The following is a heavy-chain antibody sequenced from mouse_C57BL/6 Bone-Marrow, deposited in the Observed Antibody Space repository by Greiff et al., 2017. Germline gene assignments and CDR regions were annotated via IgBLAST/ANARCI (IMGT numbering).Heavy chain of an antibody. J-gene: IGHJ2*01. D-gene: IGHD1-1*01. CDR1: GFNIKDDY. Sequence: EVQLQQSGAELVRPGASVKLSCTASGFNIKDDYMHWVKQRPEQGLEWIGWIDPENGDTEYASKFQGKATITADTSSNTAYLQLSSLTSEDTAVYYCTTYYYGSSFFDHWGQGTTLTVSS. V-gene: IGHV14-4*01. CDR2: IDPENGDT. CDR3: TTYYYGSSFFDH.